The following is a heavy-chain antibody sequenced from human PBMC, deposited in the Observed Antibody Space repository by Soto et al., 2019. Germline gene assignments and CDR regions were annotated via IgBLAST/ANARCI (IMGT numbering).Heavy chain of an antibody. Sequence: HPGGSLRLSCAASGFTFSSHGMHWVRQAPGKGLEWVAVISYNGSNKYYADSVKGRFTISRDNSKNTLYLQMNSLRAEDTAVYYCAKVSRDPVGDYGMDVWGQGTTVTVSS. D-gene: IGHD1-26*01. CDR3: AKVSRDPVGDYGMDV. J-gene: IGHJ6*02. CDR2: ISYNGSNK. V-gene: IGHV3-30*18. CDR1: GFTFSSHG.